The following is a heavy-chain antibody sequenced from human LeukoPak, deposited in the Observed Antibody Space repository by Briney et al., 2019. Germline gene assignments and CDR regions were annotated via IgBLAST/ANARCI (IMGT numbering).Heavy chain of an antibody. Sequence: GGSPRLSCAASGFAFSNCAMSWVRQAPGKGLEWVSEVTASGGTTYSADSVKGRFTISRDNTQNTVYLQMNSLRERQTDVDYCAKIRTALLSNGFDSWGQGTLVTVSS. D-gene: IGHD2-8*01. J-gene: IGHJ4*02. CDR2: VTASGGTT. CDR3: AKIRTALLSNGFDS. V-gene: IGHV3-23*01. CDR1: GFAFSNCA.